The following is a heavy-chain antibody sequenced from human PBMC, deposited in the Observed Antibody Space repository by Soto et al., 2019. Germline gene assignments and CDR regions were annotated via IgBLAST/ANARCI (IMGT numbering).Heavy chain of an antibody. CDR1: GGTFNNYA. Sequence: QVQLVQSGAEVKKPGSSVKVSCKASGGTFNNYAFSWVRQAPGQGLEWLGGIMPIFGRPDYAQKFRDRVTIAADXPTXXAXLELSSLRSEDTAVYYCASWLKEAGIGGNYYSGMDVWGQGTTVTVSS. CDR2: IMPIFGRP. J-gene: IGHJ6*02. D-gene: IGHD6-19*01. V-gene: IGHV1-69*12. CDR3: ASWLKEAGIGGNYYSGMDV.